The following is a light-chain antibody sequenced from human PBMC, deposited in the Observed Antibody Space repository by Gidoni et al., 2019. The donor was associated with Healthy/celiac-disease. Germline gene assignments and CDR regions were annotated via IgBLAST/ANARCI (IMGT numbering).Light chain of an antibody. V-gene: IGKV3-15*01. CDR3: QQYNNWGT. CDR1: QSVSSN. J-gene: IGKJ1*01. Sequence: EIVMTQSPATLSVSPGERATLSCRASQSVSSNLAWYQQKPGQATRLLIYGASTRSTGIPARCSGSGSGTEFTLTISSLQSEDFAVYYCQQYNNWGTFXQXTKVEIK. CDR2: GAS.